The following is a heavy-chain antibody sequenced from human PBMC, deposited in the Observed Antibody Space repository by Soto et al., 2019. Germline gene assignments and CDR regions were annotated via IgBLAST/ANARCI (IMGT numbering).Heavy chain of an antibody. CDR1: GGTFSSYA. D-gene: IGHD3-10*01. Sequence: GASVKVSCKASGGTFSSYAISWVRQAPGQGLEWMGGIIPIFGTANYAQKFQGRVTITADESTSTAYMELSSLRSEDTAVYYCASVYYYGSGSWVYYFDYWGQGTLVTVSS. CDR2: IIPIFGTA. CDR3: ASVYYYGSGSWVYYFDY. V-gene: IGHV1-69*13. J-gene: IGHJ4*02.